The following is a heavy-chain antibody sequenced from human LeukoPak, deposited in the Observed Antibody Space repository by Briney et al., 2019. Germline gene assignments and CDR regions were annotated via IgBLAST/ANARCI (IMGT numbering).Heavy chain of an antibody. J-gene: IGHJ4*02. D-gene: IGHD5-24*01. CDR2: ISYDGSNK. V-gene: IGHV3-30*18. CDR3: AKSDGYNFDY. Sequence: PGRSLRLSCAASGFTFRNYGMHWVRQAPGKGLEWVAVISYDGSNKYYADSVKGRFTISRDNSKNTLYLQMNSLRAEDTAVYYCAKSDGYNFDYWGQGTLVTVSS. CDR1: GFTFRNYG.